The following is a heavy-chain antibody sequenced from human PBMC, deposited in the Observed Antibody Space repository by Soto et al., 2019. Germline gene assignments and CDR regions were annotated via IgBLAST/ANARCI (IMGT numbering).Heavy chain of an antibody. CDR2: ISYDGSNK. Sequence: PGGSLRLSCAASGFTFSSYAMHWVRQAPGKGLEWVAVISYDGSNKYYADSVKGRFTISRDNSKNTLYLQMNSLRAEDTAVYYCARMYYYDSSGYSHDVFDIWGQGTMVTVSS. CDR3: ARMYYYDSSGYSHDVFDI. V-gene: IGHV3-30-3*01. D-gene: IGHD3-22*01. J-gene: IGHJ3*02. CDR1: GFTFSSYA.